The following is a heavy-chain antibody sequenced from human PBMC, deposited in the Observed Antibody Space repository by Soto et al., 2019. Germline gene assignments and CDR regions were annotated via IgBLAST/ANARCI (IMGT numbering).Heavy chain of an antibody. CDR3: AREGEGIVLDP. V-gene: IGHV1-46*03. CDR1: GYTFTSYY. J-gene: IGHJ5*02. CDR2: INPSGGST. Sequence: QVQLVQSGAEVKKPGASVKVSCKASGYTFTSYYMHWVRQAPGQGLEWMGIINPSGGSTSYAQKFQGRVTMTRDTSTSTVYMELSSLRSEDTAVYCCAREGEGIVLDPWGQGTLVTVSS. D-gene: IGHD2-8*01.